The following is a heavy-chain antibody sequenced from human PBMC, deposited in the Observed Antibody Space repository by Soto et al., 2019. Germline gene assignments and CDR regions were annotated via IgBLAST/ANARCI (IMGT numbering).Heavy chain of an antibody. CDR3: AREGLGADAFDI. CDR2: IYYSGST. V-gene: IGHV4-61*01. Sequence: SETLSLTCTVSGGSVSSGSYYWSWIRQPPGKGLEWIGYIYYSGSTNYNPSLKSRVTISVDTSKNQFSLKLSSVTAADTAVYYCAREGLGADAFDIWAQGTMVTVS. D-gene: IGHD5-12*01. CDR1: GGSVSSGSYY. J-gene: IGHJ3*02.